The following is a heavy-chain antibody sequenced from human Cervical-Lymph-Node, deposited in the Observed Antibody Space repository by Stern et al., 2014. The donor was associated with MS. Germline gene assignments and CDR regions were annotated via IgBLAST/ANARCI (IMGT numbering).Heavy chain of an antibody. J-gene: IGHJ4*02. CDR3: ARHILSGSFIFDY. CDR1: GGSISSSSYY. CDR2: IYYSGST. V-gene: IGHV4-39*01. D-gene: IGHD1-26*01. Sequence: VQLVESGPGLVKPSETLSLTCTVSGGSISSSSYYWGWIRQPPGKGLEWIGSIYYSGSTYYNPSLKSRVTISVDTYKNQFSLKLSSVTAADTAVYYCARHILSGSFIFDYWGQGTLVTVSS.